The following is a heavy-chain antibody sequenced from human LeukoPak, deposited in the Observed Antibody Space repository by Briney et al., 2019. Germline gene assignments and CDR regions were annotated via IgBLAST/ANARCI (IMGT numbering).Heavy chain of an antibody. Sequence: GGSLRLSCAASGFTVGTNSMTWVRQSPGKGLEWVSVIHSGGSTYYADSVNGRFTISRDNSRNTLFLQMNSLRAEDTALYYCASAREYCGSAECYEYFQYWGQGTLVTVSS. J-gene: IGHJ1*01. D-gene: IGHD2-21*01. V-gene: IGHV3-53*01. CDR1: GFTVGTNS. CDR3: ASAREYCGSAECYEYFQY. CDR2: IHSGGST.